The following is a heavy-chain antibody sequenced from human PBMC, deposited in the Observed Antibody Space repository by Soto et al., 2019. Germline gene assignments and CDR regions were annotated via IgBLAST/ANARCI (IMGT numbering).Heavy chain of an antibody. J-gene: IGHJ6*02. CDR2: MNPNSGNT. Sequence: ASVKVSCKASGYTFTSYDINWVRQATGQGLEWMGWMNPNSGNTGYAQKFQGRVTMTRNTSISTAYMELSSLRSEDTAVYYCFSTPIAAAGHLPDYYYGMDVWGQGTTVTVSS. V-gene: IGHV1-8*01. CDR3: FSTPIAAAGHLPDYYYGMDV. CDR1: GYTFTSYD. D-gene: IGHD6-13*01.